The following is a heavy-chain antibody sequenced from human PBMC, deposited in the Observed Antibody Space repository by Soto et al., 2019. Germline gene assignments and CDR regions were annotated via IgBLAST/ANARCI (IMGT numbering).Heavy chain of an antibody. Sequence: GGSLRLSCAASGFTFSSYGRNWVRQTPGKGLEWVAVLGFDGGGRYYADSVKGRFTISRDNYKNTLDLQMDSMRVEDTALYYFAREPVGPDYAMDVWGQGTTVTVSS. CDR1: GFTFSSYG. V-gene: IGHV3-33*01. J-gene: IGHJ6*02. CDR2: LGFDGGGR. CDR3: AREPVGPDYAMDV. D-gene: IGHD1-26*01.